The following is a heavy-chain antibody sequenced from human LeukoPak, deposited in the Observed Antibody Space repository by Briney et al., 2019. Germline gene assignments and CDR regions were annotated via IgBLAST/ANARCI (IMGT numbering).Heavy chain of an antibody. V-gene: IGHV1-2*02. CDR2: INPNSGGT. J-gene: IGHJ6*02. CDR1: GYTFTGYY. Sequence: ASVKVSCKASGYTFTGYYMHWVRQAPGQGLEWMGWINPNSGGTNYAQKFQGRVTMTRDTSISTAYMELSRLRSDDTAVYYCARDLEVRGVTSYGMDVWGQGTTVTVSS. D-gene: IGHD3-10*01. CDR3: ARDLEVRGVTSYGMDV.